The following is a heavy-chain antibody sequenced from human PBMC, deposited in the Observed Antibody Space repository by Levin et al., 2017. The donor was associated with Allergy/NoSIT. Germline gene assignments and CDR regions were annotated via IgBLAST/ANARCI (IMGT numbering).Heavy chain of an antibody. CDR3: ASSLTGYYTSFDY. CDR1: GGSISSGGYS. D-gene: IGHD3-9*01. J-gene: IGHJ4*02. Sequence: SETLSLTCAVSGGSISSGGYSWSWIRQPPGKGLEWIGYIYHSGSTYYNPSLKSRVTISVDRSKNQFSLKLSSVTAADTAVYYCASSLTGYYTSFDYWGQGTLVTVSS. V-gene: IGHV4-30-2*01. CDR2: IYHSGST.